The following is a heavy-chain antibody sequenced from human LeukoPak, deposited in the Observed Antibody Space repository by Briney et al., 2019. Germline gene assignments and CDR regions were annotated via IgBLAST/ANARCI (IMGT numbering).Heavy chain of an antibody. D-gene: IGHD3-16*01. CDR2: LSGSGNDT. CDR1: GFTFTNYA. Sequence: GGSLRLSCAASGFTFTNYAMSWVRQAPGKGLEWVSGLSGSGNDTYYADSVKGRFTISRDNSKNTLYLQMNSPRAEDTAVYHCARVGDFSVAAFDIWGQGTMVTVSS. J-gene: IGHJ3*02. V-gene: IGHV3-23*01. CDR3: ARVGDFSVAAFDI.